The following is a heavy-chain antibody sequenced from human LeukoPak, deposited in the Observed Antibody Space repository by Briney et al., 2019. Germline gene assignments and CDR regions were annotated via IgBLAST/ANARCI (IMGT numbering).Heavy chain of an antibody. D-gene: IGHD6-25*01. CDR3: AREVFEGQRQSDASDV. V-gene: IGHV3-74*01. CDR1: GFTFSSHW. J-gene: IGHJ3*01. CDR2: VNGPGDWT. Sequence: PGGSLRLSCAASGFTFSSHWMHWVRQAPGEGLVWVSRVNGPGDWTHYADSVRGRFIISRDNAENTISLQMNNLRAEDTAVYFCAREVFEGQRQSDASDVWGQGTMVTVPS.